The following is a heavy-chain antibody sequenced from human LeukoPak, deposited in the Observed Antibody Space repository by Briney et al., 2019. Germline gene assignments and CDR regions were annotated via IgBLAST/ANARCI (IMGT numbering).Heavy chain of an antibody. CDR2: IQPDDSDT. CDR1: GYSFISYW. J-gene: IGHJ4*02. CDR3: ARQFYYGSGSYYDF. D-gene: IGHD3-10*01. V-gene: IGHV5-51*01. Sequence: GESLKISCKGSGYSFISYWIGWVRQMPGKGLEWMGIIQPDDSDTRYSPSFQGQVTISADRSITTAYLQWTSLKASDTAMYYCARQFYYGSGSYYDFWGQGTLVTVSS.